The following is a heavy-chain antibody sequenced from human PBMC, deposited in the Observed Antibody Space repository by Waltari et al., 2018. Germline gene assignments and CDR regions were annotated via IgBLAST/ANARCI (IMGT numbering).Heavy chain of an antibody. CDR2: LSGSGDNT. CDR1: GFSFGRYA. V-gene: IGHV3-23*01. CDR3: AKDESNYDPIYSTNHFDS. Sequence: DVLLLESGGALVQPGGRLRVSCASSGFSFGRYAMSWVRQAPGKGLEWVSSLSGSGDNTYYSDSVKGRFTISRDNSNNTLFLQMNLLRVEDAALYYCAKDESNYDPIYSTNHFDSWGQGTLVTVSS. D-gene: IGHD2-8*01. J-gene: IGHJ4*02.